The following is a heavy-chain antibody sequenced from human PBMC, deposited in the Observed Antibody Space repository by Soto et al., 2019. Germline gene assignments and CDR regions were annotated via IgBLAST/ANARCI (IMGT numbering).Heavy chain of an antibody. CDR3: ARVGVGSYHFDF. D-gene: IGHD3-10*01. CDR2: INIDGKTT. Sequence: EVQLVESGGGLVQPGGSLRLSCAASGFTFSSYWMHCVRQAPGKGLVWVSRINIDGKTTSYADSVKGRFTISRDNAKNTLYLKMNSLRAEDTAVYDCARVGVGSYHFDFWGQGTLVTVSA. J-gene: IGHJ4*02. CDR1: GFTFSSYW. V-gene: IGHV3-74*01.